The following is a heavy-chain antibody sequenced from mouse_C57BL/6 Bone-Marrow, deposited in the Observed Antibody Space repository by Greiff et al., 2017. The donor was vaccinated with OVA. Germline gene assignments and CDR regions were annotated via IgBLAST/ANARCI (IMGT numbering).Heavy chain of an antibody. CDR1: GYTFTRYW. CDR3: ARDTTVVDYYAMDY. J-gene: IGHJ4*01. Sequence: QVPLKQPGAELVMPGASVKLSCKASGYTFTRYWMHWVTQRPGPGLEWIVELDPSDSYTNSNQKFKGKSTLTVDKSSSTAYMQLRSLTSEDSAVDYCARDTTVVDYYAMDYWGQGTSVTVSS. V-gene: IGHV1-69*01. CDR2: LDPSDSYT. D-gene: IGHD1-1*01.